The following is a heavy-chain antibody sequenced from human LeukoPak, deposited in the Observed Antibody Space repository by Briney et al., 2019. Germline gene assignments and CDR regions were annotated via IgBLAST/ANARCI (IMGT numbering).Heavy chain of an antibody. J-gene: IGHJ6*03. CDR3: ASLGDIVVVPAAISYYYYYMDV. V-gene: IGHV3-74*01. D-gene: IGHD2-2*02. CDR2: INSAGSST. Sequence: GGSLRLSCAASGFTLSSYWMHCVRQPPGKGLVWVSRINSAGSSTSYADSVKGRFTICRDNAKDTLYLQMNSLRAEDTAVYYCASLGDIVVVPAAISYYYYYMDVWGKGTTVTVSS. CDR1: GFTLSSYW.